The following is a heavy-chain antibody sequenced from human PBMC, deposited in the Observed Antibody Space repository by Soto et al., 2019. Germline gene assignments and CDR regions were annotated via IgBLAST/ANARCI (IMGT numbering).Heavy chain of an antibody. V-gene: IGHV4-38-2*01. Sequence: SETLYLTCAVSDYPISSDYYWAWLRPPPGKGLEWIGSIYHGGSAYYNPSLNSRGTILVDTSNKQVSLRVTSVTAADTAVYYCARYRYYFDASGNYRTHAFDIWGPGTLVTVSS. J-gene: IGHJ3*02. CDR1: DYPISSDYY. CDR3: ARYRYYFDASGNYRTHAFDI. D-gene: IGHD3-22*01. CDR2: IYHGGSA.